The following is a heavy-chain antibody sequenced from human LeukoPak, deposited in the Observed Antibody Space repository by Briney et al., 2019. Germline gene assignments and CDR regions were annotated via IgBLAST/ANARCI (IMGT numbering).Heavy chain of an antibody. Sequence: PGGSLRLSCAASGFTFGTYGMHWVRQAPGKGLEWVTFIRYDGSNEYYADSVKGRFTISRDNSKSTVFLQMNSLRAEDTAIYYCSKDWYTSGFYPTAFDHWGQGTQVTVSS. CDR2: IRYDGSNE. D-gene: IGHD6-19*01. CDR3: SKDWYTSGFYPTAFDH. CDR1: GFTFGTYG. J-gene: IGHJ4*02. V-gene: IGHV3-30*02.